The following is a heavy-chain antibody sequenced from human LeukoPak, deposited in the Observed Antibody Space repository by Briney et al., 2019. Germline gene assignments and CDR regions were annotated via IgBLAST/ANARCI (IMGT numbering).Heavy chain of an antibody. Sequence: ASVKVSCKASGYTFTSYYMHWVRQAPGQGLEWMGIINPSGGSTSYAQKFQGRVTMTRDMSTSTVYMELSSLRSEDTAVYYCARPRNYYDSSGPFDYWGQGTLVIVSS. D-gene: IGHD3-22*01. CDR3: ARPRNYYDSSGPFDY. CDR2: INPSGGST. CDR1: GYTFTSYY. J-gene: IGHJ4*02. V-gene: IGHV1-46*01.